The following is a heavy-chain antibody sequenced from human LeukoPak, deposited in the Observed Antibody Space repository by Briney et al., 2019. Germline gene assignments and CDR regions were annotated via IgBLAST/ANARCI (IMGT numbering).Heavy chain of an antibody. Sequence: KSSETLSLTCTVSGGSISSYYWSWIRQPPGKGLEWIGYIYYSGSTKYKPSLKSRVTISVDTSKNQFSLKLSSVTAADTAVYYCARARYVNSFYAFDIWGQGTLVTVSS. J-gene: IGHJ3*02. D-gene: IGHD3-9*01. CDR1: GGSISSYY. CDR3: ARARYVNSFYAFDI. CDR2: IYYSGST. V-gene: IGHV4-59*01.